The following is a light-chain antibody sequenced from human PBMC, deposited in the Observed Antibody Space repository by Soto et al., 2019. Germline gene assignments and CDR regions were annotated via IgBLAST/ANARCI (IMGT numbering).Light chain of an antibody. CDR2: GAS. CDR1: QSVTTD. J-gene: IGKJ5*01. Sequence: EIVMTQSPATLSVSPGERATLSCRASQSVTTDLAWYQQKPGQAPRLVIYGASTRATGIPARFSGSGSGTEFTLTISSLQSEDFAVYYCQQYTNWPFTFGQGTRLEIK. V-gene: IGKV3-15*01. CDR3: QQYTNWPFT.